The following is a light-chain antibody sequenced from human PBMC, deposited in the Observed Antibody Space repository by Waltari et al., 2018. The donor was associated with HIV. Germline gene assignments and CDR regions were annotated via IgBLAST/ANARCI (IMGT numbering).Light chain of an antibody. CDR3: QTSHSTLWK. CDR2: AAS. CDR1: QSISSH. Sequence: DIRMTQSPSSLSAAVGDRGTISRRASQSISSHLNWYQKKPGKAAKLLIYAASSLKSGVPSRFSGSGSGTDFTLTSSSLKPEDLAMYDGQTSHSTLWKLGPGPKVALK. V-gene: IGKV1-39*01. J-gene: IGKJ1*01.